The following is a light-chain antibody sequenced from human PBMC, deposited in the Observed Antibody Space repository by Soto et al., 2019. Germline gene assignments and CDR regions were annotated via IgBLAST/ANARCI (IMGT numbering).Light chain of an antibody. CDR1: QTISSW. J-gene: IGKJ1*01. CDR2: KAS. V-gene: IGKV1-5*03. CDR3: QNYNSYSEE. Sequence: DIQMTQSPSTLSGSLGFRVTITFRASQTISSWLAWYQQKPGKAPKLLIYKASTLKSGVPSRFSGSGSGTEFTLTISSLQPDDFATYYCQNYNSYSEEFGQGTKVDIK.